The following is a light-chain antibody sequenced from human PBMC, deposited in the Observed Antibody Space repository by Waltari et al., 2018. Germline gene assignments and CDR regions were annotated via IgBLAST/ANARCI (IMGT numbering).Light chain of an antibody. CDR3: QQYNSFSYT. V-gene: IGKV1-5*01. Sequence: DIQMTQSPSILSASVVDRVTITCRASQNVSRWLAWYQQKPGTAPRLLIYDVSTLETGVPSRISGSGSGTEFTLTISSLQPDDYATYYCQQYNSFSYTFGQGTKLEIK. CDR1: QNVSRW. CDR2: DVS. J-gene: IGKJ2*01.